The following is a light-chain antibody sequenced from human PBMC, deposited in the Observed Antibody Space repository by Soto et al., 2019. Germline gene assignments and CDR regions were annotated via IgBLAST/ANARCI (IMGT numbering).Light chain of an antibody. CDR3: QQANSFPIT. J-gene: IGKJ5*01. V-gene: IGKV1-12*01. CDR2: DAS. Sequence: DFQSPRSPSSLSASVGDGVTIICRASQGIKKDLAWYQQKPGKAPKLLIYDASSLESGVPSRFSGSGSGTDFTLTISSLQPEDFATYYCQQANSFPITFGQGTRLQIK. CDR1: QGIKKD.